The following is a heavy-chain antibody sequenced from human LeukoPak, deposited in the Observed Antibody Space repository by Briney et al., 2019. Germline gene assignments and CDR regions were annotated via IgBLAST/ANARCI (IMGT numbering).Heavy chain of an antibody. Sequence: ASVKVSRKASGYTFTGYYMHWVRQAPGQGLEWMGWINPNSGGTNYAQKFQGRVTMTRDTSISTAYMELSRLRSDDTAVYYCARRGYSYGFPPYYYYYYMDVWGKGTTVTVSS. CDR2: INPNSGGT. V-gene: IGHV1-2*02. CDR1: GYTFTGYY. CDR3: ARRGYSYGFPPYYYYYYMDV. D-gene: IGHD5-18*01. J-gene: IGHJ6*03.